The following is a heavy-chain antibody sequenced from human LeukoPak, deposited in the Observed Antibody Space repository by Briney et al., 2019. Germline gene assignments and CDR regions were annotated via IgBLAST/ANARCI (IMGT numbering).Heavy chain of an antibody. D-gene: IGHD4/OR15-4a*01. Sequence: GGSLRLSCAASGFTFSSYSMNWVRQAPGKGLEGVSSISSSSRYIYYADSVKGRFTISRDNAKNSLYLQMNSLRAEDTAVYYCARDFGDYGEVPPCYYYYGMDVWGKGTTVTVSS. J-gene: IGHJ6*04. V-gene: IGHV3-21*01. CDR3: ARDFGDYGEVPPCYYYYGMDV. CDR2: ISSSSRYI. CDR1: GFTFSSYS.